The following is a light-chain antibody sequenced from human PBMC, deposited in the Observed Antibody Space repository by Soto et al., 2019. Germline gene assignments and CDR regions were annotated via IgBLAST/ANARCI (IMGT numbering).Light chain of an antibody. J-gene: IGKJ1*01. Sequence: EIVMTQSPATLSVSPGERATLSCRASQSVSSNLAWYQQKPGQAPRLLIYGASTRATGLPARFSGSGSGTEFTLTISSLQSEDFAVYYGQQYNNWPPWTFGQGTKVEIK. CDR3: QQYNNWPPWT. CDR2: GAS. CDR1: QSVSSN. V-gene: IGKV3-15*01.